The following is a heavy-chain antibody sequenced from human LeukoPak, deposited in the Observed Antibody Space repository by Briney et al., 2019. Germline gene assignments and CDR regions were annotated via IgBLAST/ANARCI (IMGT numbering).Heavy chain of an antibody. CDR2: ISGSDGRT. V-gene: IGHV3-23*01. D-gene: IGHD6-13*01. J-gene: IGHJ4*02. CDR1: GFTFSSHA. Sequence: GGSLRLSCAASGFTFSSHAMSWVRQAPGKGLEWVSAISGSDGRTYYTDSVKGRFTISRDNSKNTLYLQMNSLRAEDTAVYYCSTSPSFGSSWYQFNYWGQGTLVTVSS. CDR3: STSPSFGSSWYQFNY.